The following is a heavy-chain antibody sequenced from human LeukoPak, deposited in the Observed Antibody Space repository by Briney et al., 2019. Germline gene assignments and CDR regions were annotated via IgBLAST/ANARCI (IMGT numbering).Heavy chain of an antibody. V-gene: IGHV3-9*03. CDR1: GFTFDNYA. D-gene: IGHD6-13*01. CDR2: ISWNSGTI. CDR3: AKDYSSLLDAFDI. Sequence: PSGGSLRLSCAASGFTFDNYAMHWVRQAPGKGLEWVSGISWNSGTIGYADSVKGRFTISRDNAKNSLYLQMNSLRAEDMALYYCAKDYSSLLDAFDIWGQGTMVTVSP. J-gene: IGHJ3*02.